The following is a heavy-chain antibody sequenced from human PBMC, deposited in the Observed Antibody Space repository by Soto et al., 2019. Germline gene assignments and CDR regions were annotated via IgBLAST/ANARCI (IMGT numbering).Heavy chain of an antibody. CDR1: GYTFFTYD. V-gene: IGHV1-18*01. CDR3: ARRHGPTTSENWCEP. D-gene: IGHD5-12*01. Sequence: QVHLVQSGVEVKTPGASVKVSCQASGYTFFTYDISWVRQAPGQGLEWMGWISTYSGDTKYAQKFQGRVTMTTDTYTTTAYLELRSLRSDDTAVYYCARRHGPTTSENWCEPWGQRTLVPVSS. CDR2: ISTYSGDT. J-gene: IGHJ5*02.